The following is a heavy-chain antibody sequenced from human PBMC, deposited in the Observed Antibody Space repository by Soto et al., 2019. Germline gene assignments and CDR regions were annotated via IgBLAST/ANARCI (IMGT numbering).Heavy chain of an antibody. V-gene: IGHV3-33*08. Sequence: QVQLVESGGGVIQPGRSLRLSCAASGFTLRLHAMHWVRQAPGKGLEWVAQIWYDGSNKYYTDSVKGRFTVSRDDFKSTVFLQMDSLSAEDTAVYYCARDGQQQTPYALDVWGQGTTVIVAS. CDR3: ARDGQQQTPYALDV. J-gene: IGHJ6*02. CDR2: IWYDGSNK. CDR1: GFTLRLHA. D-gene: IGHD6-13*01.